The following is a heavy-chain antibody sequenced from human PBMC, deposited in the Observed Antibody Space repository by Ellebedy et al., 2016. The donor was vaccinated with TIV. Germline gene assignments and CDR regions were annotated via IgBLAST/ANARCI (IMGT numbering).Heavy chain of an antibody. CDR2: ISSSSSYI. J-gene: IGHJ4*02. CDR1: GFTFSSYS. CDR3: ARDLYPRRPSNRYFDC. D-gene: IGHD3-9*01. V-gene: IGHV3-21*01. Sequence: GGSLRLXCAASGFTFSSYSMNWVRQAPGKGLEWVSSISSSSSYIYYADSVKGRFTISRDNAKNSLYLQMNSLRAEDTAVYYCARDLYPRRPSNRYFDCWGQGTLVTVSS.